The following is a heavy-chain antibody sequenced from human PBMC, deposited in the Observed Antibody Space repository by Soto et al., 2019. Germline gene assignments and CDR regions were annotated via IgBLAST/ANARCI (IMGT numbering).Heavy chain of an antibody. CDR3: ARGRGYDILTGYYYYGMDV. CDR1: GYTFTSYD. Sequence: ASVKVSCKASGYTFTSYDINWERQATGQGLEWMGWMNPNSGNTGYAQKFQGRVTMTRNTSISTAYMELSSLRSEDTAVYYCARGRGYDILTGYYYYGMDVWGQGTTVTVSS. J-gene: IGHJ6*02. D-gene: IGHD3-9*01. V-gene: IGHV1-8*01. CDR2: MNPNSGNT.